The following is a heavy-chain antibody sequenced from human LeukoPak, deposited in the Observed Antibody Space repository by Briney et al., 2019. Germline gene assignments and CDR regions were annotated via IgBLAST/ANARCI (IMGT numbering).Heavy chain of an antibody. V-gene: IGHV1-18*01. D-gene: IGHD6-13*01. CDR1: GYMFVSRG. CDR3: VRDNSGLAGVSLDL. CDR2: IGVRTGQT. Sequence: GASVKVSCKESGYMFVSRGFTCVRQAPGQGLEWMGWIGVRTGQTQFAQQFRDRFTMTTNTSTTTAFMELKCLRPDDTAVYYCVRDNSGLAGVSLDLWGQGTQVIVSS. J-gene: IGHJ4*02.